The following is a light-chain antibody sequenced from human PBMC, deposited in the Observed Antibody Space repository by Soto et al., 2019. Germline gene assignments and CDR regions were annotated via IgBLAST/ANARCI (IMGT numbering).Light chain of an antibody. CDR3: QQYNTWPIT. CDR2: RAS. Sequence: EVLMTQSPDTLYVSPGERVTLSCRASQSVSDKLAWYQQKPGQGPRLLVYRASARTLGIPASFSGSESGTEFTLTISSLQSEDFAIYYCQQYNTWPITFGQGTRLEI. J-gene: IGKJ5*01. CDR1: QSVSDK. V-gene: IGKV3-15*01.